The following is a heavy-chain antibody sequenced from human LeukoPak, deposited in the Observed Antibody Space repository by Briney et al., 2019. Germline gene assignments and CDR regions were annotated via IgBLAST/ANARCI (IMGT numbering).Heavy chain of an antibody. V-gene: IGHV3-23*01. CDR3: ANGNGQRFLEWLHEVHFDY. CDR1: KFTFSSFA. CDR2: ISATGDST. J-gene: IGHJ4*02. Sequence: SGGSLRLPCAASKFTFSSFAMSWVRQAPGKGLEWVSGISATGDSTYYTDSVTGRFTISRDNSKNTLYLQMNSLRAEDTAVYYCANGNGQRFLEWLHEVHFDYWGQGTLVTVSS. D-gene: IGHD3-3*01.